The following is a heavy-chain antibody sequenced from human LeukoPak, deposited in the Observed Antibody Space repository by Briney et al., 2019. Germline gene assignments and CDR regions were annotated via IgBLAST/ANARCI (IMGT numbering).Heavy chain of an antibody. D-gene: IGHD3-10*01. J-gene: IGHJ4*02. CDR2: ISSSRSYI. Sequence: PGRSLRLSCAASGFTFSSYGMHWVRQAPGKGLEWVSFISSSRSYIYYADSVKGRFTISRDNAKNSLYLQMNSLRAEDTAVYYCVRITDYWGQGTLVTVSS. V-gene: IGHV3-21*01. CDR3: VRITDY. CDR1: GFTFSSYG.